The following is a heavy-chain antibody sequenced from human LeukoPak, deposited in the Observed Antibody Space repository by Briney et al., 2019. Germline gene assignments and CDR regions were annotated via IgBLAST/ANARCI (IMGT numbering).Heavy chain of an antibody. CDR3: ARDSCSSTSCYYY. CDR2: ISSSSSYI. CDR1: GFTFSSYS. Sequence: GGSLRLSCGASGFTFSSYSMNWVRQAPGKGLEWVSSISSSSSYIYYADSVKGRFTISRDNAKNSLYLQMNSLRAEDTAVYYCARDSCSSTSCYYYWGQGTLVTVSS. J-gene: IGHJ4*02. D-gene: IGHD2-2*01. V-gene: IGHV3-21*01.